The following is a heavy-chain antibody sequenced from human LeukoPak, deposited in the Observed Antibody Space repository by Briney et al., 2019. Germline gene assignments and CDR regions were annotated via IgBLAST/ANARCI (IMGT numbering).Heavy chain of an antibody. D-gene: IGHD6-13*01. J-gene: IGHJ5*02. Sequence: PSQTLSLTCTVSGGSISSGDYYWSWIRQPPGKGLEWIGYIYYSGSTYYNPSLKSRVTISVDTSKNQFPLKLSSVTAADTAVYYCAREWRGQLAYNWFDPWGQGTLVTVSS. V-gene: IGHV4-30-4*01. CDR1: GGSISSGDYY. CDR3: AREWRGQLAYNWFDP. CDR2: IYYSGST.